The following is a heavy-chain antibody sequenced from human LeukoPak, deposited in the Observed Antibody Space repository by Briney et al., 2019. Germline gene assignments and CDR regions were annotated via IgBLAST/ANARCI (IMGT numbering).Heavy chain of an antibody. J-gene: IGHJ6*02. V-gene: IGHV3-20*01. CDR3: ARSQEYSYGSNAPPYYYYGMDV. CDR1: GFTFSSYA. D-gene: IGHD5-18*01. CDR2: INWNGGST. Sequence: PGGSLRLSCAASGFTFSSYAMSWVRQAPGKGLEWVSGINWNGGSTGYADSVKGRFTISRDDAKNSLYLQMNSLRAEDTALYHCARSQEYSYGSNAPPYYYYGMDVWGQGTTVTVSS.